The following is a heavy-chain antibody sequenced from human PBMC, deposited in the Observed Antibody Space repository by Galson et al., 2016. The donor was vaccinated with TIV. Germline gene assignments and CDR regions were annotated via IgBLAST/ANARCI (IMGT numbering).Heavy chain of an antibody. CDR2: ISDGGNT. V-gene: IGHV3-66*02. CDR1: GLSVSINY. J-gene: IGHJ6*02. Sequence: RLSCAASGLSVSINYMTWVRQAPGKGLEWVSLISDGGNTYYPASVKGRFTISRDNSKNTLYLQMSGLRTEDTAVYYCARDRYYDASGYYYYYYGMDVWGQGTTVTVSS. D-gene: IGHD3-22*01. CDR3: ARDRYYDASGYYYYYYGMDV.